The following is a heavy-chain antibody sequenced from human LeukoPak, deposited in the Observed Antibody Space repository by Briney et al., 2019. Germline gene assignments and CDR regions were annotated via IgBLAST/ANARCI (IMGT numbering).Heavy chain of an antibody. Sequence: SQTLSLTCALSGDIVSSNSVAWNWITQSPSRGLEWLVRTYYRSKWNNEYAESVRSRITINPDTSKNQFSLQLDSVTPEDTAVYYCARERYYFDYWGQGTLVTASS. CDR3: ARERYYFDY. CDR1: GDIVSSNSVA. V-gene: IGHV6-1*01. CDR2: TYYRSKWNN. J-gene: IGHJ4*02.